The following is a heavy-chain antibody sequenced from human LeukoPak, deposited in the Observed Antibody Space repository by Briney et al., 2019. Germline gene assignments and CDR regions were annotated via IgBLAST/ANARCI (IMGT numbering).Heavy chain of an antibody. Sequence: GGSLRLSCAASGFTFSSYAMSWVRQAPGQGLEWVSAISGSADKTYYADSVKGRFTISRDNSKNALYLQMNSLRAEDTAVYYCAKKYYDILTGYYVQYSAMDVWGQGTTVTVSS. CDR3: AKKYYDILTGYYVQYSAMDV. J-gene: IGHJ6*02. V-gene: IGHV3-23*01. D-gene: IGHD3-9*01. CDR2: ISGSADKT. CDR1: GFTFSSYA.